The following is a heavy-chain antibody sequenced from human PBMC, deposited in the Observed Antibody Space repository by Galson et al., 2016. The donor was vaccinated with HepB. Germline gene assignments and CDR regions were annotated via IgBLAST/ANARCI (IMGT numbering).Heavy chain of an antibody. J-gene: IGHJ6*04. D-gene: IGHD2-2*01. CDR2: ISRRGDST. Sequence: SLRLSCAASGFTFRNYGMTWVRQAPGKGLEVVSSISRRGDSTDYADSVRGRFTISRDNSKNILYLQMNSLRAEDTALYYCVQGSTAPAVWGKGTPVTVST. V-gene: IGHV3-23*01. CDR1: GFTFRNYG. CDR3: VQGSTAPAV.